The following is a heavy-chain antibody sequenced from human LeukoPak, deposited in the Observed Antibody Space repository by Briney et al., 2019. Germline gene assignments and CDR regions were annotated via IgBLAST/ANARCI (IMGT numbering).Heavy chain of an antibody. CDR2: ISYDGSNK. J-gene: IGHJ4*02. V-gene: IGHV3-30-3*01. CDR3: ASSGWYLYFDY. CDR1: GYTFTGYY. Sequence: SCKASGYTFTGYYMHWVRQAPGKGLEWVAVISYDGSNKYYADSVKGRFTISRDNSKNTLYLQMNSLRAEDTAVYYCASSGWYLYFDYWGQGTLVTVSS. D-gene: IGHD6-19*01.